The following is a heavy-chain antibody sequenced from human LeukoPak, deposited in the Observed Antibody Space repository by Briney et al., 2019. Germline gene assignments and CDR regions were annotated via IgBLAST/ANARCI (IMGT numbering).Heavy chain of an antibody. D-gene: IGHD3-3*01. V-gene: IGHV1-69*13. J-gene: IGHJ4*02. CDR3: AITPGDFWSGYEDY. Sequence: ASVKVSCKASGGTFSSYAISWVRQAPGQGLEWMGGIIPIFGTANYAQKFQGRVTITADESTSTAYMELSSLRSEDTAVYYCAITPGDFWSGYEDYWGQGTLVTVSS. CDR1: GGTFSSYA. CDR2: IIPIFGTA.